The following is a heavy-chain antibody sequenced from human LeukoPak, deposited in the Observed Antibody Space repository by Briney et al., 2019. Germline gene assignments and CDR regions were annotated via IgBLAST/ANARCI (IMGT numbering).Heavy chain of an antibody. V-gene: IGHV3-33*01. CDR1: GFPFSSQG. J-gene: IGHJ4*02. CDR2: IWNDGSDK. CDR3: ARGCGGTPGCYIIDN. D-gene: IGHD2-21*01. Sequence: GGSLRLSREASGFPFSSQGLHWVRQPPAKGLAGVAVIWNDGSDKYYGDSVKGRFTVSRDNSKNTLYLQMDSLRAEDTAVYYCARGCGGTPGCYIIDNWGQGTLVTVSS.